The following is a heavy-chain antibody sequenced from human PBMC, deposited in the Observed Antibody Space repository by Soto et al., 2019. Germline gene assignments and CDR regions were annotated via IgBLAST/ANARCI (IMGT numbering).Heavy chain of an antibody. CDR2: IYYRGTT. V-gene: IGHV4-59*11. CDR3: ARGGGSPYHDHEFDY. CDR1: GVSTSNHY. J-gene: IGHJ4*02. Sequence: QVQLQESGPGLVKPSETLSLTCSVSGVSTSNHYWTWIRKPPGLGPEWIGCIYYRGTTNYNDSFNSRVTISLDTSTNQLSLKLASVTTADTAVYYCARGGGSPYHDHEFDYWCQGILVTVSS. D-gene: IGHD2-2*01.